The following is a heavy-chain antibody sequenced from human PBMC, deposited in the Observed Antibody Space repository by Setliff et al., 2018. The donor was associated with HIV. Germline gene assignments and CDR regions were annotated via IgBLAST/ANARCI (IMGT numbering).Heavy chain of an antibody. J-gene: IGHJ3*02. V-gene: IGHV4-39*01. CDR3: ATSAESGFGIHWGVFNI. CDR2: IYSSGST. D-gene: IGHD3-10*01. Sequence: KPSETLSLTCTVSGGSTSTSGYYWGWIRQPPGKRREWIGSIYSSGSTYYNPSLKSRVTISVDTSKNQFSLKLKSVTAADTAVYYCATSAESGFGIHWGVFNIWGQGTRVTVS. CDR1: GGSTSTSGYY.